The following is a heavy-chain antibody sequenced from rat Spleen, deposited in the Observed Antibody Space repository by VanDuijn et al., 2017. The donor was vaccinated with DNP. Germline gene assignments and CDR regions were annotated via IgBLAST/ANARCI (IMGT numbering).Heavy chain of an antibody. Sequence: EVQLVESGGGLVQPGRSLKLSCAASGFTFSDYYMAWVRQAPTKGLEWVAYISYDGGNTNYGDSVKGRFTISRDNAKSTLYLQMNSLRSEDTATYYCARPMDFYSGGFAYWGQGVMVTVSS. CDR2: ISYDGGNT. J-gene: IGHJ2*01. CDR1: GFTFSDYY. D-gene: IGHD1-1*01. V-gene: IGHV5-22*01. CDR3: ARPMDFYSGGFAY.